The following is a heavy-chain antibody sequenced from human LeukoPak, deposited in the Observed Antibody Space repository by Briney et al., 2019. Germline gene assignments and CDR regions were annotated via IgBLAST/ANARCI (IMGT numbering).Heavy chain of an antibody. CDR2: ISYDGSNK. J-gene: IGHJ4*02. Sequence: PGRSLRLSCAASGFTFSSYAMHWVRQAPGKGLEWVAAISYDGSNKYYADSVKGRFTISRDNSKNTLYLQMNSLRAEDTAVYYCARDLIRDSGSYLGLDYWGQGTLVTVSS. CDR1: GFTFSSYA. V-gene: IGHV3-30-3*01. CDR3: ARDLIRDSGSYLGLDY. D-gene: IGHD1-26*01.